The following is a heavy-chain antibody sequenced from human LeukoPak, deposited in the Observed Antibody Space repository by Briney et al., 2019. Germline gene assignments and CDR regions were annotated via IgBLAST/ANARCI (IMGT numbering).Heavy chain of an antibody. D-gene: IGHD2-15*01. Sequence: TLSLTCTVSGGSISSGDYYWSWIRQHPGKGLEWIVYIHYTGSTYYSPSLKSRVTISVDTSKKQFSLKLSSVTAADTAVYYCARVGVAAKSSRYFDYWGQGTLVTVSS. V-gene: IGHV4-31*03. CDR1: GGSISSGDYY. J-gene: IGHJ4*02. CDR3: ARVGVAAKSSRYFDY. CDR2: IHYTGST.